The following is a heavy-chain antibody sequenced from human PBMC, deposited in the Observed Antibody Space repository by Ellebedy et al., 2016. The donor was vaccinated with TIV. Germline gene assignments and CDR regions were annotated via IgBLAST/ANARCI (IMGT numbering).Heavy chain of an antibody. CDR1: GGTFSSYA. V-gene: IGHV1-69*13. CDR3: ARGADDYGDYSSS. CDR2: IIPIFGTA. J-gene: IGHJ5*02. D-gene: IGHD4-17*01. Sequence: SVKVSXXASGGTFSSYAISWVRQAPGQGLEWMGGIIPIFGTANYAQKFQGRVTITADESTSTAYMELSSLRSEDTAVYYCARGADDYGDYSSSWGQGTLVTVSS.